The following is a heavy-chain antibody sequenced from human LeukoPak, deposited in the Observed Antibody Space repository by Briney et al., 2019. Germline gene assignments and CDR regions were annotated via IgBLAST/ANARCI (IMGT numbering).Heavy chain of an antibody. J-gene: IGHJ4*02. CDR2: IYPDDSNT. CDR3: ALQPGYCSSASCSHFDF. Sequence: KNGESLKISCKGSGYKFTNYWIVWVHQMPGKGLEWMGIIYPDDSNTRYSPSFQGQVTISVDKSFSTAYLQWNSLKASDTAMYYCALQPGYCSSASCSHFDFWGQGTLVTVSS. V-gene: IGHV5-51*07. D-gene: IGHD2-2*01. CDR1: GYKFTNYW.